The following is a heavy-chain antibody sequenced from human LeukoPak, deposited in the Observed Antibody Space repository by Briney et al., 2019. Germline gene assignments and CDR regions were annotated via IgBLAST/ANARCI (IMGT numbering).Heavy chain of an antibody. CDR1: GGSISSGGYY. CDR3: ATVDTAMPYYFDY. J-gene: IGHJ4*02. V-gene: IGHV4-31*03. CDR2: IYYSGST. D-gene: IGHD5-18*01. Sequence: SETLSLTCTVSGGSISSGGYYWSWTRQHPGKGLEWIGYIYYSGSTYYNPSLKSRVTISVDTSKNQFSLKLSSVTAADTAVYYRATVDTAMPYYFDYWGQGTLVTVSS.